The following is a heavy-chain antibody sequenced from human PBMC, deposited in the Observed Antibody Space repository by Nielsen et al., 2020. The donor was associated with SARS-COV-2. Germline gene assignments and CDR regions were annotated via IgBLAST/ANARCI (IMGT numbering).Heavy chain of an antibody. V-gene: IGHV1-18*04. Sequence: ASVKVSCKASGYTFTGYYMHWVRQAPGQGLEWMGWISAYNGNTNYAQKLQGRVTMTTDTSTSTAYMELRSLRSDDTAVYYCARELVVRGGGWFDPWGQGTLVTVSS. CDR2: ISAYNGNT. J-gene: IGHJ5*02. CDR3: ARELVVRGGGWFDP. CDR1: GYTFTGYY. D-gene: IGHD3-10*01.